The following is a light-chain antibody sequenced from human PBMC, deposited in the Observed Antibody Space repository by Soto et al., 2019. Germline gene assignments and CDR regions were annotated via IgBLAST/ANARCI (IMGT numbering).Light chain of an antibody. Sequence: EIVLTQSPATLSLSPGERATLSCRASQSVSSYLAWYQQKPGQAPRLLIYEASNRATGIPARFSGSGSGTDFTLTISSLEPEDVAVYYCQQRNNWPPTVTFGPGTKVDIK. CDR1: QSVSSY. CDR2: EAS. J-gene: IGKJ3*01. V-gene: IGKV3-11*01. CDR3: QQRNNWPPTVT.